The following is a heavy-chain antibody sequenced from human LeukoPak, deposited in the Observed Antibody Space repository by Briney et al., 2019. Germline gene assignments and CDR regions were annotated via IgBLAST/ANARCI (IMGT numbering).Heavy chain of an antibody. Sequence: ASVRVSCKASGYTFTSYYMHWVRQAPGQGLEWMGIINPGGGSTSYAQKFQGRVTMTRDTSTSTVYMELSSLRSEDTAVYCCARDTATGDAFDIWGQGTMVTVSS. CDR3: ARDTATGDAFDI. V-gene: IGHV1-46*01. CDR2: INPGGGST. J-gene: IGHJ3*02. CDR1: GYTFTSYY. D-gene: IGHD6-25*01.